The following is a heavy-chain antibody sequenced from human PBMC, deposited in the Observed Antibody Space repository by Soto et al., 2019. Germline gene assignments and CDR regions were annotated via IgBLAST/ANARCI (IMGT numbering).Heavy chain of an antibody. CDR3: ARGGVSTRTFDY. Sequence: ESLKISCKGSGYNFAGCWIAWVRQMPGKGLELMGIIYPSDSDTRYRPSFQGQVTISADKSISSAYLQWSSLRASDTAMYYCARGGVSTRTFDYWGQGTPVTVSS. J-gene: IGHJ4*02. D-gene: IGHD3-3*01. V-gene: IGHV5-51*01. CDR1: GYNFAGCW. CDR2: IYPSDSDT.